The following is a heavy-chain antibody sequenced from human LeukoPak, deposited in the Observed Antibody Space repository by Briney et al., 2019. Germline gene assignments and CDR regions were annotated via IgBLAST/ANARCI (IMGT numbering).Heavy chain of an antibody. CDR1: GFTFNAYS. D-gene: IGHD3-16*01. V-gene: IGHV3-48*01. CDR2: IRSRDGIV. J-gene: IGHJ3*02. CDR3: VRDYVYAFDI. Sequence: GGSLRLFCVASGFTFNAYSMNWARQAPGKGLEWISYIRSRDGIVSYADSVKGRFTISTDTAKSSLFLQMNGLSADDTAVYYCVRDYVYAFDIWGQGTMVTVSS.